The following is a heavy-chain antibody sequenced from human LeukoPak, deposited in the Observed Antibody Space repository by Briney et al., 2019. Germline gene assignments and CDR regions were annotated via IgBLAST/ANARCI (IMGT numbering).Heavy chain of an antibody. D-gene: IGHD1-26*01. Sequence: PSQTLSLTCAISGDSFSSNSAAWNWIRQSPSRGLEWLGRTYYRSKWYNDYAVSVKSLITINPDTSKNQFSLQLNSVTPEDTAVYYCARAPRIVGATTFFDYWGQGTLVTVSS. J-gene: IGHJ4*02. CDR1: GDSFSSNSAA. V-gene: IGHV6-1*01. CDR2: TYYRSKWYN. CDR3: ARAPRIVGATTFFDY.